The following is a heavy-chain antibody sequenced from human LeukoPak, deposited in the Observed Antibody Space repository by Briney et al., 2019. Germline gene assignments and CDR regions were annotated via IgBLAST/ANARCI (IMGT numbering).Heavy chain of an antibody. CDR2: ILYSGST. J-gene: IGHJ4*02. V-gene: IGHV4-59*01. D-gene: IGHD1-1*01. CDR3: AGAPNDHYFDY. CDR1: GGSISSYY. Sequence: SETLSLTCTVSGGSISSYYWSRIRQPPGKGLERIGYILYSGSTYYNPSLRSRVTISVDTPKSQFSLKLSSVTAADTAVYYCAGAPNDHYFDYWGQGILVTVSS.